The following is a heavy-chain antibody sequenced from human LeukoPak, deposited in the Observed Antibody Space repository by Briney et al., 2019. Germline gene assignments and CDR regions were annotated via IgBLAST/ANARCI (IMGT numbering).Heavy chain of an antibody. CDR3: ARADYDILTGPNVN. CDR2: ISSSGSTI. J-gene: IGHJ4*02. CDR1: GFTFSSYE. Sequence: PGGSLRLSCAASGFTFSSYEMNWVRQAPGKGLEWVSYISSSGSTIYYADSVKGRFTISRDNAKNSLYLQMNSLRAEDTAVYYCARADYDILTGPNVNWGQGTLVTVSS. V-gene: IGHV3-48*03. D-gene: IGHD3-9*01.